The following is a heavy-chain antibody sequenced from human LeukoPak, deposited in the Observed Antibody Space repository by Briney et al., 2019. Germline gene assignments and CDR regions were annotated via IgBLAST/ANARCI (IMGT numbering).Heavy chain of an antibody. D-gene: IGHD4-23*01. J-gene: IGHJ4*02. CDR1: GGFISSYY. Sequence: PSETLSLTCTVSGGFISSYYWSWIRQPPGKRLEWIGYIYYSGSTNYNPSLKSRVTMAVDTSKKQFSLKLSSVTAADTAVYYCARGRDGGNYTPLDYWGQGTLVTVSS. CDR2: IYYSGST. CDR3: ARGRDGGNYTPLDY. V-gene: IGHV4-59*01.